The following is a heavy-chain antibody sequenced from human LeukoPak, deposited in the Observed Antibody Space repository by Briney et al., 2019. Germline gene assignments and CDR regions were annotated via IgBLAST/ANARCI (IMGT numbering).Heavy chain of an antibody. Sequence: GESLKISCKGSGYSFISYWIAWVRQMPGKGLEWMGIIYPTDSDTRYSPSFQGQVTISADKSISTAYLQWSSLKASDTAMYYCARRWLQLGRYDAFDVWGQGTMVTVSS. CDR1: GYSFISYW. D-gene: IGHD5-24*01. CDR3: ARRWLQLGRYDAFDV. CDR2: IYPTDSDT. J-gene: IGHJ3*01. V-gene: IGHV5-51*01.